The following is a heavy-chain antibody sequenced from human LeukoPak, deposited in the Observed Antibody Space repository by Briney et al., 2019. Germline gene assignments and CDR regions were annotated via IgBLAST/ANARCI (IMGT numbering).Heavy chain of an antibody. V-gene: IGHV3-48*04. Sequence: GGSLRLSCAASGFTFSSYSMNWVRQAPGKGLEWVSYISHSSRTIYYADSVKGRFTISRDNAKNSLYLQMNSLRAEDTAVYYCARDLYRIVVVPHYFDYWGQGTLVTVSS. CDR3: ARDLYRIVVVPHYFDY. J-gene: IGHJ4*02. D-gene: IGHD3-22*01. CDR1: GFTFSSYS. CDR2: ISHSSRTI.